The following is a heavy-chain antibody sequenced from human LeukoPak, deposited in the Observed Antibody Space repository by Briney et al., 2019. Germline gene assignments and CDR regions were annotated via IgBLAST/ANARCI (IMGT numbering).Heavy chain of an antibody. CDR3: ARVSYCGGDCRGYYYYSLDV. J-gene: IGHJ6*02. CDR1: GYIFTGHY. V-gene: IGHV1-2*02. Sequence: ASVKVSCKASGYIFTGHYIYWVRQAPGQGLEWMGWINPYTGGTNNAQKFQGRVTMTRDTSISTAYMELSRLRYEDTAVYYCARVSYCGGDCRGYYYYSLDVWGQGTTVTVSS. D-gene: IGHD2-21*02. CDR2: INPYTGGT.